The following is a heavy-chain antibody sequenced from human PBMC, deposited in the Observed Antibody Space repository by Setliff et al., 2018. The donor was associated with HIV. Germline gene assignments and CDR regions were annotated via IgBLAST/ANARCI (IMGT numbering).Heavy chain of an antibody. Sequence: GGSLRLSCVASGFTFSSYWMHWVRQAPGKGLVWVSRINSDGSSTSYADSVKGRFTISRDNAKNTLYLQMNSLRAEDTAVYYCARDASYYYDSGNGIYYWGQGTLVTVSS. D-gene: IGHD3-10*01. J-gene: IGHJ4*02. CDR3: ARDASYYYDSGNGIYY. V-gene: IGHV3-74*01. CDR2: INSDGSST. CDR1: GFTFSSYW.